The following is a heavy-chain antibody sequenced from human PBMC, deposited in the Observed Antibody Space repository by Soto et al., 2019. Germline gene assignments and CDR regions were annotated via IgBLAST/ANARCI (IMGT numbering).Heavy chain of an antibody. J-gene: IGHJ4*02. Sequence: LRLSCAASGFTFSDYYMSWIRQAPGKGLEWVSYISSSSSYTNYADSVKGRFTISRDNAKNPLYLQMNSLRAEDTAVYYCARDKDSSGWYYFDYWGQGTLVTVSS. V-gene: IGHV3-11*06. CDR2: ISSSSSYT. CDR1: GFTFSDYY. CDR3: ARDKDSSGWYYFDY. D-gene: IGHD6-19*01.